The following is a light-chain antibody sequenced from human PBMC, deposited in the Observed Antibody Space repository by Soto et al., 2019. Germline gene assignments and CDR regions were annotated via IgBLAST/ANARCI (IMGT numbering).Light chain of an antibody. J-gene: IGKJ5*01. CDR3: QQYGSSLIT. V-gene: IGKV3-20*01. CDR2: GAS. CDR1: QSVSSSY. Sequence: EIVLTHAPGTLSLYPGERATLSCRASQSVSSSYLAWYQQKPGQAPRLLIYGASSRATGIPDRFSGSGSGTDFTLTISRLEPEDFAVYYCQQYGSSLITFGQGTRLEIK.